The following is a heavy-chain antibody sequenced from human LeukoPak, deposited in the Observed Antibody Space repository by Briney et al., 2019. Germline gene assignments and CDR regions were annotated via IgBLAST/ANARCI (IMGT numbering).Heavy chain of an antibody. V-gene: IGHV3-48*01. Sequence: GGSLRLSCAASGFTFSSYSMKWVRQAPGKGLEWVSYIGTSSSTIFYADSVKGRFTISRGSAENSLYLQMNSLRAEDTAVYYCVRGRAFYYMDVWGKGTTVTVSS. J-gene: IGHJ6*03. CDR2: IGTSSSTI. D-gene: IGHD3-10*01. CDR1: GFTFSSYS. CDR3: VRGRAFYYMDV.